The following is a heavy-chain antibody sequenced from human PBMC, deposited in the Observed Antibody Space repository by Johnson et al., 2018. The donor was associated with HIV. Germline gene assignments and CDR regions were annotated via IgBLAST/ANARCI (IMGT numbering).Heavy chain of an antibody. J-gene: IGHJ3*01. V-gene: IGHV3-30*04. CDR2: ISYDGSNK. D-gene: IGHD1-26*01. Sequence: QVQLVESGGGVVQPGRSLRLSCAASGFTFSSYAMHWVRQAPGKGLEWVAVISYDGSNKYYADSVKGRFTISRDNSKNTLYLQMNSLRAEDTAVYYCTRGSFTDDAFDVWGLGTMVTVSS. CDR3: TRGSFTDDAFDV. CDR1: GFTFSSYA.